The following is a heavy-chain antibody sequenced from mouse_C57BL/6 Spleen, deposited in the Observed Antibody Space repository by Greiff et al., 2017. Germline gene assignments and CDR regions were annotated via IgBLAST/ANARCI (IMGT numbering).Heavy chain of an antibody. CDR1: GYSITSGYY. D-gene: IGHD1-1*01. CDR3: ATFITTVDFDY. Sequence: EVKLMESGPGLVKPSQSLSLTCSVTGYSITSGYYWNWIRQFPGNKLEWMGYISYDGSNNYNPSLKNRISITRDTSKNQFFLKLNSVTTEDTATYYCATFITTVDFDYWGQGTTLTVSS. J-gene: IGHJ2*01. CDR2: ISYDGSN. V-gene: IGHV3-6*01.